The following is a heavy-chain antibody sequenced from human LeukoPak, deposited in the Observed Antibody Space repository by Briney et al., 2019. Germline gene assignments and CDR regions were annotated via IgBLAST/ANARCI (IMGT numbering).Heavy chain of an antibody. Sequence: PSETLSLTCTVSGGSISSYYWSWIRQPPGKGLEWIGYIYYSGSTNYNPSLKSQVTISVDTSKNQFSLKLSSVTAADTAVYYCARDGYYYDSSGSYWGQGTLVTVSS. J-gene: IGHJ4*02. V-gene: IGHV4-59*12. CDR1: GGSISSYY. CDR3: ARDGYYYDSSGSY. D-gene: IGHD3-22*01. CDR2: IYYSGST.